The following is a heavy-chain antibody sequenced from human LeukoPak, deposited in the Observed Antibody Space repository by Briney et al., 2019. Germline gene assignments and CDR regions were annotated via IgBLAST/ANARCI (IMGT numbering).Heavy chain of an antibody. CDR1: GFTFSTYN. J-gene: IGHJ4*02. CDR2: ISTGSRDI. CDR3: ARPSNYHGSGNYFPFDY. D-gene: IGHD3-10*01. V-gene: IGHV3-21*01. Sequence: GSLRLSCAASGFTFSTYNMNWVRQAPGKGLEWVSSISTGSRDIYYADSVKARFTISRDNAKNSLYLQMNSLRAEDTAVYYCARPSNYHGSGNYFPFDYLGQGTLVTVSS.